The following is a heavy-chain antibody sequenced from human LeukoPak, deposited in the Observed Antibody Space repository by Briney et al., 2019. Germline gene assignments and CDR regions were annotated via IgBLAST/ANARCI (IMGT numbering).Heavy chain of an antibody. J-gene: IGHJ4*02. CDR2: INPSGGST. V-gene: IGHV1-46*03. CDR1: GYTFTSYG. D-gene: IGHD5-18*01. Sequence: ASVKVSCKASGYTFTSYGISWVRQAPGQGLEWMGIINPSGGSTSHAQRFQGRVTMTRDTSTSTVYMELSSLRSEDTAVYYCARGIYSYRNFDYWGQGTLVTVSS. CDR3: ARGIYSYRNFDY.